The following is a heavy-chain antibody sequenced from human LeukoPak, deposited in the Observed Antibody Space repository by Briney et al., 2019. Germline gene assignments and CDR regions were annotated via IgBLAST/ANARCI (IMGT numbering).Heavy chain of an antibody. J-gene: IGHJ4*02. CDR1: VFTFSSYS. D-gene: IGHD5-12*01. CDR3: AKDQRWLRLPFDY. V-gene: IGHV3-23*01. CDR2: ISGSGGST. Sequence: QPGGSLRLSCAASVFTFSSYSMSWVRQAPEKGLEWVSAISGSGGSTYYADSVKGRFTISRDNSKNTLYLQMNSLRAEDTAVYYCAKDQRWLRLPFDYWGQGTLVTVSS.